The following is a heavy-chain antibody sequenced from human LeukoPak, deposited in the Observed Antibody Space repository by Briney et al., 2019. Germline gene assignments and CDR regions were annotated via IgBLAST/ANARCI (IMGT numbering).Heavy chain of an antibody. CDR2: INHSGST. Sequence: KTSETLSLTCAVYGGSFSGYYWSWIRQPPGKGLGWIGEINHSGSTNYNPSLKSRVTISVDTSKNQFSLKLSPVTAADTAVYYCARGLPVDSSSWAALENWGQGTLVTVSS. CDR3: ARGLPVDSSSWAALEN. CDR1: GGSFSGYY. J-gene: IGHJ4*02. V-gene: IGHV4-34*01. D-gene: IGHD6-13*01.